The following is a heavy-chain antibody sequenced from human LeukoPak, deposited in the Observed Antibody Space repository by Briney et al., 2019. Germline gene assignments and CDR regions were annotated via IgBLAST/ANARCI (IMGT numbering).Heavy chain of an antibody. Sequence: GGSLRLSGAASGFTFSTYGIHWVRQAPGKGLEWVAVISNDGSNKYYADSVKGRFTISRDNSKNTVYLQMNSLRGEDTAVYYCAKSGIAAAGQRGYFDYWGQGTLVTVSS. D-gene: IGHD6-13*01. CDR3: AKSGIAAAGQRGYFDY. J-gene: IGHJ4*02. CDR1: GFTFSTYG. CDR2: ISNDGSNK. V-gene: IGHV3-30*18.